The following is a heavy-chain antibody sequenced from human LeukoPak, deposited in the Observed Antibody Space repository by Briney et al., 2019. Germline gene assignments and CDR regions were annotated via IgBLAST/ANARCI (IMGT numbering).Heavy chain of an antibody. CDR3: ARTRIGYCSSTSCYAGNWFDP. J-gene: IGHJ5*02. CDR1: GGSISSSSYY. V-gene: IGHV4-39*01. D-gene: IGHD2-2*01. Sequence: SETLSLTCTVSGGSISSSSYYWGWIRQPPRKGLEWIGSIYYSGSTYYNPSLKSRVTISVDTSKNQFSLKLSSVTAADTAVYYCARTRIGYCSSTSCYAGNWFDPWGQGTLVTVSS. CDR2: IYYSGST.